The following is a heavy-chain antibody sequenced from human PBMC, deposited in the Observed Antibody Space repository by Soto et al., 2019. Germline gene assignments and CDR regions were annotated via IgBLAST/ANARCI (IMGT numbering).Heavy chain of an antibody. D-gene: IGHD3-22*01. CDR3: AKVDYYDSSGYTSSPFDY. CDR1: GFTFSSYA. Sequence: LSLTCAASGFTFSSYAMSWVRQAPGKGLEWVSAISGSGGSTYYADSVKGRFTISRDNSKNTLYLQMNSLRAEDTAVYYCAKVDYYDSSGYTSSPFDYWGQGTLVTVSS. J-gene: IGHJ4*02. V-gene: IGHV3-23*01. CDR2: ISGSGGST.